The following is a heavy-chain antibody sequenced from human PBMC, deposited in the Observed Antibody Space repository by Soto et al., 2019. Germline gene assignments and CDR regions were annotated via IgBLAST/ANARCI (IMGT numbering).Heavy chain of an antibody. V-gene: IGHV4-31*03. CDR2: IYYSGST. CDR1: GGSISSGVDY. Sequence: PSGTLSLTCTVFGGSISSGVDYWSWIRHHPGKGLEWIGYIYYSGSTYYNPSLKSRVTISVDTSKNQFSLKLSSVTAADTAVYYCARDRRYCSGGSCYSGEDYWGQGTLVTVSS. CDR3: ARDRRYCSGGSCYSGEDY. J-gene: IGHJ4*02. D-gene: IGHD2-15*01.